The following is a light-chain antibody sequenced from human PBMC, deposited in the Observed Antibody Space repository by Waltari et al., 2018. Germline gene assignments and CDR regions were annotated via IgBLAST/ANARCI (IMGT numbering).Light chain of an antibody. V-gene: IGLV2-8*01. Sequence: QSALTQPPSASGSPGQSVAIPCTGTSSDVGAYNYVSWYHQHPGQAPKLMIYEVSTRPSGVPDRFSGSKSGNTASLTVSGLQAEDEADYYCSSYAGSTAVFGGGTKLSVL. J-gene: IGLJ2*01. CDR2: EVS. CDR1: SSDVGAYNY. CDR3: SSYAGSTAV.